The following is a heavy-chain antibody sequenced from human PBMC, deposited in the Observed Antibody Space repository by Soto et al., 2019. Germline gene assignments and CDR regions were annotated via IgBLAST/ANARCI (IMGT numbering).Heavy chain of an antibody. V-gene: IGHV3-30*18. CDR3: AKGAQAAAVLDH. Sequence: QVQLLESGGGVVQPGRSLKLSCTTSGFTFSLYGMHWVRQAPGKGLEWLAVISFDEKNRYYADSVKGRFTISRDNSKTPLFLQMSNLRADDTAVYFCAKGAQAAAVLDHWGQGALVTVAS. D-gene: IGHD6-25*01. CDR2: ISFDEKNR. J-gene: IGHJ4*02. CDR1: GFTFSLYG.